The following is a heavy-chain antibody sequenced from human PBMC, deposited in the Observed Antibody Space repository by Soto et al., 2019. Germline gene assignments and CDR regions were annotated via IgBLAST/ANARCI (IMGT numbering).Heavy chain of an antibody. CDR1: GYSFTTYW. Sequence: GESLKISCTASGYSFTTYWINWVHQLPGKGLEWMGKIDPSGSDTTYSPSFQGHVTISADRSITTAYLQWSSLKASDTAMYYCARLGHDYSNSGMDVWGQGTTVTVSS. J-gene: IGHJ6*02. CDR3: ARLGHDYSNSGMDV. CDR2: IDPSGSDT. D-gene: IGHD4-4*01. V-gene: IGHV5-10-1*01.